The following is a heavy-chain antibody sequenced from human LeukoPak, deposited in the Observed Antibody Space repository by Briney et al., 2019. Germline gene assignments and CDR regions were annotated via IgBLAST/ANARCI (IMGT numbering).Heavy chain of an antibody. CDR1: GFTFDDYA. CDR2: ISWNSGRI. V-gene: IGHV3-9*01. D-gene: IGHD2-2*01. Sequence: PGRSLRLSCAASGFTFDDYAMHWVRQAPGKGLEWVSGISWNSGRIGYADSVKGRFTISRDNAKNSLYLQMNSLRAEDTALYYCAKDTSSSTAYPDAFDIWGQGTMVTVSS. CDR3: AKDTSSSTAYPDAFDI. J-gene: IGHJ3*02.